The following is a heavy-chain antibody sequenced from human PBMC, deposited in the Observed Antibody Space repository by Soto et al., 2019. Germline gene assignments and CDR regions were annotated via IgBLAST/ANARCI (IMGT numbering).Heavy chain of an antibody. V-gene: IGHV4-31*03. CDR2: IYYSGST. D-gene: IGHD5-18*01. J-gene: IGHJ5*02. Sequence: SETLSLTCTVSGGSISSGGYYWSWIRQHPGKGLEWIGYIYYSGSTYYNPSLKSRVTISVDTSKNQFSLKLSSVTAADTAVYYCARATLGGGYSYGYWFDPWGQGTLVTVSS. CDR3: ARATLGGGYSYGYWFDP. CDR1: GGSISSGGYY.